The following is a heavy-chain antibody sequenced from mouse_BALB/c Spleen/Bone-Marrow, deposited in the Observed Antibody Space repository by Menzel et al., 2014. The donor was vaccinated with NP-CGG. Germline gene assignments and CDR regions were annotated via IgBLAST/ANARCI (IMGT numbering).Heavy chain of an antibody. CDR2: IRLKSNNYAT. Sequence: EVHLVESGGGLVQPGGSMKLSCVASGFTFSNYWMNWVRPSPEKGLEWVAEIRLKSNNYATHYAESVKGRFTISRDDSKSSVYLQMNNLGAEDTGIYYCARRGRGYAMDYWGQGTSVTVSS. V-gene: IGHV6-6*02. CDR3: ARRGRGYAMDY. CDR1: GFTFSNYW. J-gene: IGHJ4*01.